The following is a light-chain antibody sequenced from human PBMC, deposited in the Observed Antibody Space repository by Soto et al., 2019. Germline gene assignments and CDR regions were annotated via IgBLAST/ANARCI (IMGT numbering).Light chain of an antibody. CDR3: SSYAGTDADVI. J-gene: IGLJ2*01. Sequence: QSALTQPPSASGSPGQSVTISCTGTSSDVGGYVYVSWYQQYPGKAPKLMIYEVNKRPSGVPDRFSGSKSGNTASLTVSGLQAEYEADYYCSSYAGTDADVIFGGGTKLTVL. CDR2: EVN. CDR1: SSDVGGYVY. V-gene: IGLV2-8*01.